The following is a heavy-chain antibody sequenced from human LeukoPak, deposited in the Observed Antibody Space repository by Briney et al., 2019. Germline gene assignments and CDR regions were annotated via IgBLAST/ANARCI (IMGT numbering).Heavy chain of an antibody. V-gene: IGHV3-30*02. D-gene: IGHD3-22*01. CDR3: AKDLDSSGY. J-gene: IGHJ4*02. CDR2: IRYDGSNK. Sequence: GGSLRLSCAASGFTFSGCGMHWVRQAPGKGLEWVSFIRYDGSNKFYTESVKGRFTISRDNSKNTLFLQMNSLRAEDTAIYYCAKDLDSSGYWGQGTLVTVSP. CDR1: GFTFSGCG.